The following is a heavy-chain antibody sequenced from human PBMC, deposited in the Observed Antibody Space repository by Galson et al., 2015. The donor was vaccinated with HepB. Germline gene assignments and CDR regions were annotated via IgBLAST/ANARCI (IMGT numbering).Heavy chain of an antibody. D-gene: IGHD3-10*01. J-gene: IGHJ6*02. CDR1: GFILSMYW. V-gene: IGHV3-7*05. CDR2: IKEDGSEK. Sequence: SLRLSCAASGFILSMYWMNWVRQAPGKGLEWVANIKEDGSEKNYVDSVKGRFTISRANAKNSLYLQMNSLRAEDTAIYYCARVKRGEWYSFYYYGMDVWGQGTTVTVSS. CDR3: ARVKRGEWYSFYYYGMDV.